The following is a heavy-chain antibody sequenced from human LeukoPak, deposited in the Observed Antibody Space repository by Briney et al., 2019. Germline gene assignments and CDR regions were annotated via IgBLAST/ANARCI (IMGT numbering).Heavy chain of an antibody. D-gene: IGHD1-1*01. J-gene: IGHJ3*02. V-gene: IGHV3-15*01. CDR3: TTTQGGTSFAAFDI. CDR1: GLTFSNYA. CDR2: IKSKTDGGTT. Sequence: GGSLRLSCAASGLTFSNYAISWVRQAPGKGLEWVGRIKSKTDGGTTDYAAVVKGRFTISRDDSKNTLYLQMNSLKIEDTAIYYCTTTQGGTSFAAFDIWGQGTMVTVSS.